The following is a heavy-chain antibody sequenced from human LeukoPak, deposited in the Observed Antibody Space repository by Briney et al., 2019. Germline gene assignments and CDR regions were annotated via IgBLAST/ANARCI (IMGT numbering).Heavy chain of an antibody. CDR1: GGSISTYY. CDR2: IYYSGSA. V-gene: IGHV4-59*01. CDR3: ARSYGSGNYFDY. D-gene: IGHD3-10*01. J-gene: IGHJ4*02. Sequence: PSETLSLTCTVSGGSISTYYWSWTRQPPGKGLEWIGYIYYSGSAKYNPSLKSRVTISVDTSKNQFSLKLSSVTAADTAVYYCARSYGSGNYFDYWGQGTLVTVS.